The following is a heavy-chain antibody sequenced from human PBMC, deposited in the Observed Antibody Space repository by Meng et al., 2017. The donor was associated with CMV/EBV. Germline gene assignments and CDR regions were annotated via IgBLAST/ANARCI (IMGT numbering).Heavy chain of an antibody. D-gene: IGHD2-2*02. CDR3: AKESCSSTSCYNYFDY. V-gene: IGHV3-23*03. CDR2: IYSGGSST. Sequence: GESLKISCAASGFTFSSYAMSWVRQAPGKGLEWVSVIYSGGSSTYYADSVKGRFPISRDNSKNTLYLQMNSLRAEDTAVYYCAKESCSSTSCYNYFDYWGQGTLVTVSS. J-gene: IGHJ4*02. CDR1: GFTFSSYA.